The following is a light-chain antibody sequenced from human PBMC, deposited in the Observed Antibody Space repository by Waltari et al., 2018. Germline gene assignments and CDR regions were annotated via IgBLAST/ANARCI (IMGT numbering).Light chain of an antibody. Sequence: QSALTQPRSVSGSPGPSVTISCPGTSSDVGGYNSVSWYQQHPGKAPQLMIYDVSKRPSGVPDRFSGFKSGNTAYLIVSGLQAEDEADYYCCSFVGTNTWIFGGGTKVTVL. CDR1: SSDVGGYNS. CDR3: CSFVGTNTWI. V-gene: IGLV2-11*01. CDR2: DVS. J-gene: IGLJ2*01.